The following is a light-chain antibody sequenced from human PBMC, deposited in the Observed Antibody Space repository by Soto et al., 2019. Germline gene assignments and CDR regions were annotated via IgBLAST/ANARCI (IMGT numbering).Light chain of an antibody. CDR1: QSVGSSY. CDR2: GAS. CDR3: QQYGSSPWT. Sequence: EIVLTQSPGTLSLSPGERATLSCRASQSVGSSYLAWYQQKPGQAPRLLIYGASSRATGIPDRFSGSGSGTDFTLTISRLEPGDFAVYYCQQYGSSPWTFGQGTKVEIK. V-gene: IGKV3-20*01. J-gene: IGKJ1*01.